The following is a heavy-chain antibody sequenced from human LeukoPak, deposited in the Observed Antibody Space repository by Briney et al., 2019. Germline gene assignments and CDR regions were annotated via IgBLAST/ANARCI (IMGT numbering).Heavy chain of an antibody. CDR3: VKGYSSGWYDAFDI. J-gene: IGHJ3*02. CDR2: ISSSGGNT. Sequence: TGGSLRLSCAASGFTFSSHAMSWVRQAPGKGLEWVSGISSSGGNTYNADSVKGRFTISRDTSKNTVYLQMNSLRAEDTAIYYCVKGYSSGWYDAFDIWGQGTKVTVSS. V-gene: IGHV3-23*01. CDR1: GFTFSSHA. D-gene: IGHD6-19*01.